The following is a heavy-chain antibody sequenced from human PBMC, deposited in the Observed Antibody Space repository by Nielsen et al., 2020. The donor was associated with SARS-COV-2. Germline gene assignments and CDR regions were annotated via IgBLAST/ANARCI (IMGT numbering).Heavy chain of an antibody. V-gene: IGHV4-34*01. Sequence: SETLSLTCAVYGGSFSGYYWSWIRQPPGKGLEWIGEINHSGSTNYNPSLKSRVTISVDTSKNQFSLKLSSVTAADTAVYYCARDGDYGGNSDWGQGTLVTVSS. CDR3: ARDGDYGGNSD. CDR2: INHSGST. D-gene: IGHD4-23*01. J-gene: IGHJ4*02. CDR1: GGSFSGYY.